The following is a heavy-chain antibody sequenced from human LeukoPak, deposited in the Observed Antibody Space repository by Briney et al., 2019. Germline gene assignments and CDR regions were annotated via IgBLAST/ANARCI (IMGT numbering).Heavy chain of an antibody. J-gene: IGHJ4*02. CDR1: GESFSGHY. CDR2: INHSGST. CDR3: ARPRYGSGSLDS. D-gene: IGHD3-10*01. V-gene: IGHV4-34*01. Sequence: SETLSLTCAVYGESFSGHYWTWIRQPPGKGLEWIGEINHSGSTTSNPSLNNRVTISVDTSKNQFSPKLTSVTAADTAVYYCARPRYGSGSLDSWGQGTLVTVSS.